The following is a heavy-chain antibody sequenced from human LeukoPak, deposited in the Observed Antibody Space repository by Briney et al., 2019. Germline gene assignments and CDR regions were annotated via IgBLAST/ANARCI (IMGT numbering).Heavy chain of an antibody. V-gene: IGHV4-34*01. Sequence: SETLSLTCAVYGGSFSGYYWSWIRQPPGKGLEWIGEINHSGSTNYNPSLKSRVTISVDTSKSQFSLKLSSVTAADTAVYYCARPYLHAWFDPWGQGTLVTVSS. CDR1: GGSFSGYY. CDR2: INHSGST. CDR3: ARPYLHAWFDP. J-gene: IGHJ5*02.